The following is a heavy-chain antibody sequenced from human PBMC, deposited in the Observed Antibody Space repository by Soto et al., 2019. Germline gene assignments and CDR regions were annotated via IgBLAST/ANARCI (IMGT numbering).Heavy chain of an antibody. Sequence: PSETLSLTCAVYGGSFSGYYWSWIRQPPGKGLEWIGEINHSGSTNYNPSLKSRVTISVDTSKNQFSLKLSSVTAADTAVYYCARTELGHYFDYWGQGTLVTVSS. V-gene: IGHV4-34*01. CDR3: ARTELGHYFDY. CDR1: GGSFSGYY. D-gene: IGHD3-10*01. CDR2: INHSGST. J-gene: IGHJ4*02.